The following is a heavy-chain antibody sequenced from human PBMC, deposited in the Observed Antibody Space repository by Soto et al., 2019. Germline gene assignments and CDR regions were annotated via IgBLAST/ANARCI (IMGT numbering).Heavy chain of an antibody. J-gene: IGHJ6*02. CDR3: ARDRVYYYDSSGLYGMDV. CDR2: IWYDESNK. V-gene: IGHV3-33*01. Sequence: PGGSLRLSCAASGFTFSSYGMHWVRQAPGKGLEWVAVIWYDESNKYYADTVNGRFTISRDNSKNTLYLQMNSLRAEDTAVYYCARDRVYYYDSSGLYGMDVWGQGT. D-gene: IGHD3-22*01. CDR1: GFTFSSYG.